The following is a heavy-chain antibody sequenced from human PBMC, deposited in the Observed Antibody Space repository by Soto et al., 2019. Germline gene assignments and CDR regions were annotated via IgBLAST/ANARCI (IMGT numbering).Heavy chain of an antibody. CDR1: GFTFSGYW. V-gene: IGHV3-74*01. CDR3: ARDSYDSSGYYYGIDS. CDR2: INTDGSSR. D-gene: IGHD3-22*01. J-gene: IGHJ4*02. Sequence: VQLVESGGDLVQPGGSLRLSCAASGFTFSGYWMHWVREAPGKGLLWVARINTDGSSRSYAESVKGRFTVSRDNAKNTLYLQMDSLRAEDTAVYYCARDSYDSSGYYYGIDSWGQGTLVTVSS.